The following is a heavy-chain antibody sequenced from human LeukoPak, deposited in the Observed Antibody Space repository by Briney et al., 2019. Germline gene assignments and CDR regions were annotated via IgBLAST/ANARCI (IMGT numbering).Heavy chain of an antibody. CDR3: ARVREVRGVINEYYYYGMDV. D-gene: IGHD3-10*01. Sequence: GGSLRLSCAASGFTFSSYWMHWVRQAPGKGLVWVSRINTDGSSTSYADSVKGRFTISRDNAKNSLYLQMNSLRAEDTAVYYCARVREVRGVINEYYYYGMDVWGQGTTVTVSS. CDR1: GFTFSSYW. CDR2: INTDGSST. V-gene: IGHV3-74*01. J-gene: IGHJ6*02.